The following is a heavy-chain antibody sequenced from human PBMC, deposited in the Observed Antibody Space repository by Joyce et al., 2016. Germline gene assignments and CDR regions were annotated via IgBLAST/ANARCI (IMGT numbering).Heavy chain of an antibody. V-gene: IGHV2-5*01. Sequence: QITLKESGPTLVKLTQTLTLTCPFSGFSLTASGVGVGWIRQPPGKALEWLALIYWNDDKRFSPSLKSRLTISKDTSKNQVVLTMTNMEPVDTGTYYCAHRHYFDFWAGGEFDYWGQGILVTVSS. D-gene: IGHD3-3*01. J-gene: IGHJ4*02. CDR1: GFSLTASGVG. CDR2: IYWNDDK. CDR3: AHRHYFDFWAGGEFDY.